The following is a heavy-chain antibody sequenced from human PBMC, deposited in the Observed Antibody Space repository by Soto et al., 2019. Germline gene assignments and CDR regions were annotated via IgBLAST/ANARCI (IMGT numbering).Heavy chain of an antibody. J-gene: IGHJ4*02. CDR2: IYWDDDK. V-gene: IGHV2-5*02. CDR3: AHRNARLRYFDWAPFDY. D-gene: IGHD3-9*01. CDR1: GFSLSTSGVG. Sequence: SGPTLVNPTQTLTLTCTFSGFSLSTSGVGVGWIRQPPGKALEWLALIYWDDDKRYSPSLKSRLTITKDTSKNQVVLTMTNMDPVDTATYYCAHRNARLRYFDWAPFDYWGRGTLVTVSS.